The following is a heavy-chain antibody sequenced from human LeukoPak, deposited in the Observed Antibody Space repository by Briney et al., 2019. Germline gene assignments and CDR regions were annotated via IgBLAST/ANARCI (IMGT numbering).Heavy chain of an antibody. Sequence: KPSETLSLTCTVSGGSISSSSYYWGWLRQPPGKGGEWIGGIYYSGSTYYNPSLKSRVTISVGTSKNQFSLKLSSVTAADTAVYYCASTIFGVVIMSFYFDYWGQGTLVTVSS. J-gene: IGHJ4*02. CDR1: GGSISSSSYY. D-gene: IGHD3-3*01. CDR2: IYYSGST. V-gene: IGHV4-39*01. CDR3: ASTIFGVVIMSFYFDY.